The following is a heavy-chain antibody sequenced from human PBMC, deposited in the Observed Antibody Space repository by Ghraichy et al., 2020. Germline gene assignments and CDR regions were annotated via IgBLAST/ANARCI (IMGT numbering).Heavy chain of an antibody. CDR1: GFTFSSYA. CDR2: ISGSGGST. J-gene: IGHJ6*02. CDR3: AKDLCSSTSCSREPPYYYYGMDV. Sequence: GGSLRLSCAASGFTFSSYAMSWVRQAPGKGLEWVSAISGSGGSTYYADSVKGRFTISRDNSKNTLYLQMNSLRAEDTAVYYCAKDLCSSTSCSREPPYYYYGMDVWGQGTTVTVSS. V-gene: IGHV3-23*01. D-gene: IGHD2-2*01.